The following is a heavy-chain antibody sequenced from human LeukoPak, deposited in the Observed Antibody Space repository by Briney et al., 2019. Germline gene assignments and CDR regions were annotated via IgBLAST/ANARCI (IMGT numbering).Heavy chain of an antibody. CDR1: AFTFSSYS. Sequence: GGSLRLSCAASAFTFSSYSMSWVRQAPGKGLEWVSSIDSTSNYIYYADSVKGRFTISRDNSKNTLYLQMNSLRAEDTAVYYCAKIGGSGSYSGPNWFDPWGQGTLVTVSS. J-gene: IGHJ5*02. CDR3: AKIGGSGSYSGPNWFDP. D-gene: IGHD3-10*01. CDR2: IDSTSNYI. V-gene: IGHV3-21*01.